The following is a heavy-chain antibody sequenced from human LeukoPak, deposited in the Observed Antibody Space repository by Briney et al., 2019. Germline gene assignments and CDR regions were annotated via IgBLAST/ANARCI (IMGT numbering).Heavy chain of an antibody. D-gene: IGHD5-24*01. V-gene: IGHV1-69*06. J-gene: IGHJ4*02. CDR3: ARGWDGYNSLYYFDY. CDR2: IIPIFGTA. Sequence: ASVKVSCKASGGTFSSYAISWVRQAPGQGLEWMGGIIPIFGTANYAQKFQGRVTITADKSTSTAYMELSSLRSEDTAVYYCARGWDGYNSLYYFDYWGQGTLVTVSS. CDR1: GGTFSSYA.